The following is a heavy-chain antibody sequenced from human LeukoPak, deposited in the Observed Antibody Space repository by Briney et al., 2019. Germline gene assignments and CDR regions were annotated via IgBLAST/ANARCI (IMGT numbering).Heavy chain of an antibody. CDR1: GGTFSSYT. CDR2: IIPILGIA. Sequence: SVKVSCKASGGTFSSYTISWVRQAPGQGLEWMGRIIPILGIANYAQKFQGRVTVTADKSTSTAYMELSRLRSDDTAVYYCARVFLEWLLPDYWGQGTLVTVSS. J-gene: IGHJ4*02. V-gene: IGHV1-69*02. D-gene: IGHD3-3*01. CDR3: ARVFLEWLLPDY.